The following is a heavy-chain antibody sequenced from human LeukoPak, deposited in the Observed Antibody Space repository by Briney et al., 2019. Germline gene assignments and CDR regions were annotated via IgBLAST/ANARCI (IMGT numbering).Heavy chain of an antibody. D-gene: IGHD4-17*01. CDR1: GFTFSSYA. J-gene: IGHJ4*02. CDR2: IWYEGINK. Sequence: PGGSLRLSCEASGFTFSSYAMHWVRQAPGAGLEWVAVIWYEGINKYYADSVKGRFTISRDNSKNTVYLQMNSPRAEDTAVYYCARDWAGGYGDYVGYWGQGTLVTVSS. V-gene: IGHV3-33*01. CDR3: ARDWAGGYGDYVGY.